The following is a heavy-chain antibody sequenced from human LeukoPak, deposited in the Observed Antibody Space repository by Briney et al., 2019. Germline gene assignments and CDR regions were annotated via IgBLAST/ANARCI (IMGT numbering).Heavy chain of an antibody. CDR3: AKGRANYYALSLDY. V-gene: IGHV3-23*01. J-gene: IGHJ4*02. CDR2: VSGSSGST. Sequence: PGGSLRLSCAASGFTFSSYATSWVRQAPGKGLEWVSAVSGSSGSTYYADSVKGRFTISRDNSKNTLYLQMNSLRAEDTAVYYCAKGRANYYALSLDYWGQGTLVTVSS. D-gene: IGHD1-26*01. CDR1: GFTFSSYA.